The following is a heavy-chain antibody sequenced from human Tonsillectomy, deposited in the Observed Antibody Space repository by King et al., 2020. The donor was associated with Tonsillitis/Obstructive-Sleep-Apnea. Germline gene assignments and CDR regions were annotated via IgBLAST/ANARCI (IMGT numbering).Heavy chain of an antibody. Sequence: EVQLVESGGGLVQPGGSLRLSCAASGFTFSSYAMSWVRQAPGKGLEWVSAISGSGGSTYYAAAVNGRFTLSRDNSKNTLYLQMNSLRAEDTAVYYCAKSHGSPGDAFDIWGQGTMVTVSS. CDR3: AKSHGSPGDAFDI. CDR1: GFTFSSYA. D-gene: IGHD1-26*01. CDR2: ISGSGGST. J-gene: IGHJ3*02. V-gene: IGHV3-23*04.